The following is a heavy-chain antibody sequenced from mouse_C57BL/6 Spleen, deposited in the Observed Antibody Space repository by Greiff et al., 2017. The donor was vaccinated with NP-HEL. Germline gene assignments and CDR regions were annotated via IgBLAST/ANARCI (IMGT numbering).Heavy chain of an antibody. J-gene: IGHJ3*01. Sequence: EVQLQQSGPELVKPGASVKISCKASGYTFTDYYMNWVKQSHGKSLEWIGDINPNNGGTSYNQKFKGKATLTVDKSSSTAYMELRSLTSEDSAVYYCAITGFAYWGQGTLVTVSA. V-gene: IGHV1-26*01. CDR3: AITGFAY. CDR1: GYTFTDYY. CDR2: INPNNGGT.